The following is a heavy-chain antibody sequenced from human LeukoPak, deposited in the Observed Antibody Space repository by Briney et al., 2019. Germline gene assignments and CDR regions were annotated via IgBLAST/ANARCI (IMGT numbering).Heavy chain of an antibody. D-gene: IGHD4-17*01. Sequence: GGSLRLSCAASGFTFSSYWMSWVRQAPGKGLEWVANIKQDGSEKYYVDSVKGRFTISRDNAKNSLYLQMNSLRAEDTAVYYCARDKTTRVYYYYGMDVWGQGTTVTVSS. CDR1: GFTFSSYW. CDR3: ARDKTTRVYYYYGMDV. V-gene: IGHV3-7*01. J-gene: IGHJ6*02. CDR2: IKQDGSEK.